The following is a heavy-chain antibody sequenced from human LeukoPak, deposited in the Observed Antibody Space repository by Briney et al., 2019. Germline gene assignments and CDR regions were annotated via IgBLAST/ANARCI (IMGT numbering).Heavy chain of an antibody. CDR2: ISSSGSTI. V-gene: IGHV3-48*03. J-gene: IGHJ4*02. CDR3: AMMTEAGYFDY. D-gene: IGHD6-19*01. Sequence: PGGSLRLSCAASGFTFSSYEMNWVRQAPGKGLEWVSYISSSGSTIYYADSVKGRFTISRDNAKNSLYLQMNSLRAEDTAVYYCAMMTEAGYFDYWGQGTLVTVSS. CDR1: GFTFSSYE.